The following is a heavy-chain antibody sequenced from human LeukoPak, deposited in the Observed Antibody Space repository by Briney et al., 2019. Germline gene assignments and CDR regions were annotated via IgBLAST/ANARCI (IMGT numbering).Heavy chain of an antibody. CDR1: GGSISSSSYY. CDR2: IYYSGST. V-gene: IGHV4-39*01. D-gene: IGHD3-22*01. J-gene: IGHJ4*02. Sequence: SETLSLTCTVSGGSISSSSYYWGWIRQPPGKGLEWIGSIYYSGSTHYNPSLKSRVTISVDTSKNQFPLNLSSVTAADTAVYYCARLYYDSSGYYQICYFDYWGQGTLVTVSS. CDR3: ARLYYDSSGYYQICYFDY.